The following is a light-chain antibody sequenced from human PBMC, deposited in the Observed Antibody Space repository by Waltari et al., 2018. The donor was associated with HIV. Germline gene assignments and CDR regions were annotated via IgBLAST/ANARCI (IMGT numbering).Light chain of an antibody. Sequence: QSALTQPASVSGSPGQSLTISCPGTSSDVGGYNYVSWYQQHPVKAPKLMICDVSTRPSGVSNRFSGSKSGNTASLTISGLQAEDEADYYCSSYTSSSTLVVFGGGTKLTVL. CDR1: SSDVGGYNY. CDR2: DVS. V-gene: IGLV2-14*01. CDR3: SSYTSSSTLVV. J-gene: IGLJ2*01.